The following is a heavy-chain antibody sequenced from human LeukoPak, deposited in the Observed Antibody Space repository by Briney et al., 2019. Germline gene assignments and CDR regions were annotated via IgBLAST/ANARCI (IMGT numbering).Heavy chain of an antibody. V-gene: IGHV1-69*04. CDR3: ARDRERATGGFDY. D-gene: IGHD1-14*01. Sequence: SVKVSCKAPGGTFSSHSLNWVRQAPGQGLEWMGRIIPILGVENYAQNFQGRATITADKSTSTSYMELRSLRFEDTALYYCARDRERATGGFDYWGQGTLVTVSS. J-gene: IGHJ4*02. CDR1: GGTFSSHS. CDR2: IIPILGVE.